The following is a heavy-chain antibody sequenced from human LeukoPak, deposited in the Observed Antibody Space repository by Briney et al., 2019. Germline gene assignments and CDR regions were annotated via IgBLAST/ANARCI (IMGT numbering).Heavy chain of an antibody. V-gene: IGHV3-30*04. J-gene: IGHJ4*02. CDR3: AKDKALSFDY. Sequence: PGRSLRLSCAASGFTFSSYAMHWVRQAPGKGLEWVAVISYDGSNKYYADSVKGRFTVSRDNSKNTVYLQMNSLRADDTAVYYCAKDKALSFDYWGQGTLVTVSS. CDR2: ISYDGSNK. CDR1: GFTFSSYA. D-gene: IGHD2-15*01.